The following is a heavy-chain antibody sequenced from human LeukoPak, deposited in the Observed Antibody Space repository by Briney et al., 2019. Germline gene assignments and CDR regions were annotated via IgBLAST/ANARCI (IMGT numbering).Heavy chain of an antibody. V-gene: IGHV3-23*01. CDR1: GFTFSSYA. CDR3: AKERSADRIPFGY. CDR2: IGGSGGST. J-gene: IGHJ4*02. Sequence: GGSLRLSCAASGFTFSSYAMSWVRQAPGKGLEWVSAIGGSGGSTYYADSVKGRLTISRDNSKNTLYLQMNSLRAEDTAVYYCAKERSADRIPFGYWGQGTLVTVSS. D-gene: IGHD3-10*01.